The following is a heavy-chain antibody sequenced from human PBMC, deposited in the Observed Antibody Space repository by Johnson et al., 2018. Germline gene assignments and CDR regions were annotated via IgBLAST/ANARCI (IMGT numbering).Heavy chain of an antibody. CDR3: TSEGH. J-gene: IGHJ1*01. CDR1: GFTFSNAW. V-gene: IGHV3-15*07. CDR2: IESKTDGGTT. Sequence: VQLVESGGGLVQPGRSLRLSCAASGFTFSNAWMNWVRQAPGKGLEWVGRIESKTDGGTTDYAAPVKGRFTIARDDSKNTLYLQMNSLKTEDTAVYYCTSEGHWGQGTLVTVSS.